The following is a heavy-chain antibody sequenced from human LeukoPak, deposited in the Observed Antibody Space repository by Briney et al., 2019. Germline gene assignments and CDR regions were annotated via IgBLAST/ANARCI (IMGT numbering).Heavy chain of an antibody. J-gene: IGHJ4*02. Sequence: GASVKVSCKASGYTFTSYYMHWVRQALGQGLEWMGIINPSGGSTSYAQKFQGRVTMTRDMSTSTVYMELSSLRSEDTAVYYCARQVGSYCSSTSCPYYFDYWGQGTLVTVSS. V-gene: IGHV1-46*01. CDR1: GYTFTSYY. D-gene: IGHD2-2*01. CDR3: ARQVGSYCSSTSCPYYFDY. CDR2: INPSGGST.